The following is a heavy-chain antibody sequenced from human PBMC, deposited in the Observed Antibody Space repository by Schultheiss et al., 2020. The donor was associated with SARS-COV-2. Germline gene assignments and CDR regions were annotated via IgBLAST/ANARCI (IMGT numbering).Heavy chain of an antibody. J-gene: IGHJ5*02. Sequence: SGPTLVKPTQTLTLTCTFSGFSLSTSGVGVGWIRQPPGKALEWLAHIFSNDEKSYSTSLKSRLTISKDTSKSQVVLTMTNMDPVDTATYYCARMYQGGFWSGYYRVGWFDPWGQGTLVTVSS. CDR1: GFSLSTSGVG. D-gene: IGHD3-3*01. V-gene: IGHV2-26*01. CDR3: ARMYQGGFWSGYYRVGWFDP. CDR2: IFSNDEK.